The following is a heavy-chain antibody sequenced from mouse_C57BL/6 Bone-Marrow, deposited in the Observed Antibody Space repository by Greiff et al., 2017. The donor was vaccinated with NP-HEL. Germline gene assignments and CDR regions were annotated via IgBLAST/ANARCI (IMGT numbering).Heavy chain of an antibody. V-gene: IGHV1-61*01. CDR1: GYTFTSYW. Sequence: QVQLQQPGAELVRPGSSVKLSCKASGYTFTSYWMDWVKQRPGQGLEWIGNIYPSDSETYYNQKFKDKATLTVDKSSSTAYMQLSSLTSEDSAVYYCARNWYFDYWGQGTTLTVSS. CDR2: IYPSDSET. CDR3: ARNWYFDY. D-gene: IGHD4-1*01. J-gene: IGHJ2*01.